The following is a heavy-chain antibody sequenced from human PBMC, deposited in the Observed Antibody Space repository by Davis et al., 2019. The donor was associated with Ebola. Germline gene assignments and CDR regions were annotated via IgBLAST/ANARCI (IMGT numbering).Heavy chain of an antibody. V-gene: IGHV3-23*01. Sequence: GESLKISCAASGFTFSSYGMHWVRQAPGKGLEWVSAISGSGGSTYYADSVKGRFTISRDNSKNTLYLQMNSLRAEDTAVYYCARMVLGEADYYYMDVWGKGTTVTVSS. CDR2: ISGSGGST. CDR1: GFTFSSYG. D-gene: IGHD4/OR15-4a*01. J-gene: IGHJ6*03. CDR3: ARMVLGEADYYYMDV.